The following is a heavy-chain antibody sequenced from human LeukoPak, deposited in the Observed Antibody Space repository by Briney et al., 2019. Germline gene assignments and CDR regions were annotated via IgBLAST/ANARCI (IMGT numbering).Heavy chain of an antibody. CDR2: ISSSGSTI. V-gene: IGHV3-48*01. CDR3: ARPKLGYCSSVTCSAPNYYFDY. CDR1: KFTFSSYG. Sequence: PGGSLRLSCAASKFTFSSYGMNWVRQAPGTGLEWVSYISSSGSTIYYADSVKGRFTISRDNTKRSLYLQMDSMRAEDTAVYYCARPKLGYCSSVTCSAPNYYFDYWGQGTLVTVSS. J-gene: IGHJ4*02. D-gene: IGHD2-2*01.